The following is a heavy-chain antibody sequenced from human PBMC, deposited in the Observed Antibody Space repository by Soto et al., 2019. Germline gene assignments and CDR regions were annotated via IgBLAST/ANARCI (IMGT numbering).Heavy chain of an antibody. CDR1: GFTFDEFG. Sequence: GGSLRLSCAASGFTFDEFGMSWVRQVPGKGPEWVSNINCSGNYIHYADSVRGRFTISRDNAKNSLYLQMNSLRAEDTAVYYCARAPRRITMVRGVIIGAFDIWGQGTMVTVSS. J-gene: IGHJ3*02. D-gene: IGHD3-10*01. V-gene: IGHV3-20*04. CDR3: ARAPRRITMVRGVIIGAFDI. CDR2: INCSGNYI.